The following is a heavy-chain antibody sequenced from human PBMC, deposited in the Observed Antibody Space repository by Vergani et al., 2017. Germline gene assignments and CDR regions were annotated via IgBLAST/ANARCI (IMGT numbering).Heavy chain of an antibody. J-gene: IGHJ4*02. D-gene: IGHD3-22*01. Sequence: EVQLVESGGGLVQPGRSLRLSCAASGFTFDDYAMHWVRQAPGKGLDWVSGISWNSGSIGYADSVKGRFTISRDNAKNSLYLQMNSLRAEDTALYYCAKDYWSYSSGYGTTFDYWGQGTLVTVSS. CDR3: AKDYWSYSSGYGTTFDY. V-gene: IGHV3-9*01. CDR1: GFTFDDYA. CDR2: ISWNSGSI.